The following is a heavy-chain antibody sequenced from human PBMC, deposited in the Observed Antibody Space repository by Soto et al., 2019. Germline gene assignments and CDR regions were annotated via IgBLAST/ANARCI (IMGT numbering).Heavy chain of an antibody. D-gene: IGHD3-3*01. Sequence: QVQLLQSGAEVKKPGASVKVSCKASGYTFTSYGINWVRQAPGQGLEGMGWISGYNGKTDYAQKLQGRVTMTTDTPTRTAYMAVRSLRSDDTAVYYCGRKGGASLEWSHSALDIWCQGTKVTDSS. CDR2: ISGYNGKT. J-gene: IGHJ3*02. CDR1: GYTFTSYG. V-gene: IGHV1-18*01. CDR3: GRKGGASLEWSHSALDI.